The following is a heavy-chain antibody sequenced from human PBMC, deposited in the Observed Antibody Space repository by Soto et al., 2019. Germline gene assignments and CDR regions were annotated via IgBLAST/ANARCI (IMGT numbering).Heavy chain of an antibody. D-gene: IGHD3-10*01. CDR2: TIPVFNTA. CDR1: GGTLSDHG. Sequence: QVQLEQSGAEVKKPGSSVKISCKASGGTLSDHGVSWLRQAPGQGLEWVGGTIPVFNTAKYAPKFQGRVTIAEHKSTNIAYMELGSLRSDDTTFYYCARGVYGSGNYYTGPSAFDIWGQGTLVIVSS. CDR3: ARGVYGSGNYYTGPSAFDI. J-gene: IGHJ3*02. V-gene: IGHV1-69*06.